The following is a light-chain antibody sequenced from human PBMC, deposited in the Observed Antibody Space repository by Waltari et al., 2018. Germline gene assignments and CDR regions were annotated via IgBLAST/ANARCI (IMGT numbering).Light chain of an antibody. V-gene: IGLV2-23*03. CDR3: CSYAGSSTFLV. J-gene: IGLJ2*01. Sequence: QSALTQPASVSGSPGQSITISCTGTSSDVGSYNLVSWYQQHPGKAPKLMLYEGSKRPSGVSNRFSGSKSGNTASLTISGLQAEDEADYYCCSYAGSSTFLVFGGGTKLTVL. CDR2: EGS. CDR1: SSDVGSYNL.